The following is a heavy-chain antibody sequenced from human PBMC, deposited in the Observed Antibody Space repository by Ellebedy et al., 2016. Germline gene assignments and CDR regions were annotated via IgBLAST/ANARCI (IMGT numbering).Heavy chain of an antibody. CDR1: GRPISSGGHY. D-gene: IGHD2-21*02. CDR3: ARTLVMVTARNYYFDT. V-gene: IGHV4-31*03. CDR2: IYYSGTT. Sequence: SETLSLXCSVSGRPISSGGHYWSCVRQLPGKGLEWMGYIYYSGTTSYNPSLKNRLTISVDTSKNQVSLKVRSLTAADTAMYYCARTLVMVTARNYYFDTWGQGVLVTVAS. J-gene: IGHJ4*02.